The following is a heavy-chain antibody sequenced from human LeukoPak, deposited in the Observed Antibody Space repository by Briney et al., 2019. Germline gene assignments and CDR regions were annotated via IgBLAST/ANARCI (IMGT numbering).Heavy chain of an antibody. CDR2: IYTSGST. CDR1: GGSISSYY. Sequence: PSETLSLTCTVSGGSISSYYWSWIRQPAGKGLEWIGRIYTSGSTNYNPSPKSRVTMSVDTSKNQCSLKLSSVTAAATAVYYCARAGRVHDYSLFDYWGQGTLVTVSS. V-gene: IGHV4-4*07. D-gene: IGHD4-11*01. CDR3: ARAGRVHDYSLFDY. J-gene: IGHJ4*02.